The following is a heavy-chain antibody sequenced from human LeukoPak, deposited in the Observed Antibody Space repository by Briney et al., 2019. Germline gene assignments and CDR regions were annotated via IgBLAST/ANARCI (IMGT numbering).Heavy chain of an antibody. CDR3: ARGSSSWTREDYYYYMDV. CDR1: GGTFSSYA. V-gene: IGHV1-69*13. D-gene: IGHD6-13*01. J-gene: IGHJ6*03. Sequence: SVKVSCKASGGTFSSYAISWVRQAPGQGLEWMGGIIPIFGTANYAQKFQGRVTITADGSASTAYMELSSLRSEDTAVYYCARGSSSWTREDYYYYMDVWGKGTTVTVSS. CDR2: IIPIFGTA.